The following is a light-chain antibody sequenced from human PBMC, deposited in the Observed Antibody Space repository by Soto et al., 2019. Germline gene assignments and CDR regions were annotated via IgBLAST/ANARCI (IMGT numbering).Light chain of an antibody. CDR3: SSYTSSSTLLYV. CDR1: SRDVGGYNL. V-gene: IGLV2-14*01. J-gene: IGLJ1*01. Sequence: QSVLTQPAAVAGSPGQSITISCTGTSRDVGGYNLVAWYQHRPGKPPKLMIYEVSNRPSGVSNRFSGSKSGNTASLTIPALQAEDEADYYSSSYTSSSTLLYVFGTGTKVTVL. CDR2: EVS.